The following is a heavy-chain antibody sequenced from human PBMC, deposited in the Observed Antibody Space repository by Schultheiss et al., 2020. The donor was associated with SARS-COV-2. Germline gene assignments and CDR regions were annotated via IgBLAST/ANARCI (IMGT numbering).Heavy chain of an antibody. D-gene: IGHD5-18*01. Sequence: GGSLRLSCAASGFTVSSNYMSWVRQAPGKGLEWVSAISGSGGSTYYADSVKGRFTISRDNSKNTLYLQMNSLRAEDTAVYYCARGLWDTAMVSSYFDYWGQGTLVTVSS. V-gene: IGHV3-23*01. CDR2: ISGSGGST. CDR1: GFTVSSNY. CDR3: ARGLWDTAMVSSYFDY. J-gene: IGHJ4*02.